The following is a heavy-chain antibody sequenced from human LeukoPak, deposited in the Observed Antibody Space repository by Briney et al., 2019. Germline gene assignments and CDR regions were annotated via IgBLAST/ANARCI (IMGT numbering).Heavy chain of an antibody. Sequence: ASVKVSCKASGYTFTSYYMHWVRQAPGQGLEWMGIINPSGGSTSYAQKFQGRVTMTRDMSTSTVYMELSSLRSEDTAVYYCARDIVVVPAATNVGASDIWGQGTMVTVSS. D-gene: IGHD2-2*01. J-gene: IGHJ3*02. CDR3: ARDIVVVPAATNVGASDI. CDR2: INPSGGST. CDR1: GYTFTSYY. V-gene: IGHV1-46*01.